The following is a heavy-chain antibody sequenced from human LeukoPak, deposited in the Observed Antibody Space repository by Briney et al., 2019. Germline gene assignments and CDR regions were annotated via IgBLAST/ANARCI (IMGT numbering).Heavy chain of an antibody. CDR1: GFSFSTNW. J-gene: IGHJ4*02. Sequence: GGSLRLSCAASGFSFSTNWMHWVRQATGKGLAWVSEINSDGRSTSYADSVKGRFTISRDNAKNTMYLQMNSLRADDTAVYYCARGCSSTKCPADYWGQGTLVTVSS. CDR3: ARGCSSTKCPADY. V-gene: IGHV3-74*01. CDR2: INSDGRST. D-gene: IGHD2-2*01.